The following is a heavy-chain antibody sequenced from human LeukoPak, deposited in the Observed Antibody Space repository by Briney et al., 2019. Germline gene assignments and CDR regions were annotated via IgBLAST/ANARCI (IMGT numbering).Heavy chain of an antibody. D-gene: IGHD3-22*01. J-gene: IGHJ4*02. Sequence: GESLKISCKGSGYTFTSYGISWVRQAPGQGLEWMGWISAYNGNTNYAQKLQGRVTMTTDTSTSTAYMELRSLRSDDTAVYYCARDSYYDSSGYYYPFDYWGQGTLVTVSS. CDR2: ISAYNGNT. CDR3: ARDSYYDSSGYYYPFDY. CDR1: GYTFTSYG. V-gene: IGHV1-18*01.